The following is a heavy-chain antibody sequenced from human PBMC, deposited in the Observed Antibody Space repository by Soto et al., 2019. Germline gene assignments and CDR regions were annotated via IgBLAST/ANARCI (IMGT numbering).Heavy chain of an antibody. D-gene: IGHD1-1*01. CDR1: GYTFTTYG. CDR3: ARVWVGTTFAYYYGMDV. V-gene: IGHV1-18*01. CDR2: ISAYNGNT. J-gene: IGHJ6*02. Sequence: QVQLVQSGAEVKKPGASVKVSCKASGYTFTTYGINWVRQAPGQGLEWMGWISAYNGNTNYAQKLQGRVTMTTDTSTSTAYMELRSMRSDETAVYYWARVWVGTTFAYYYGMDVWGQGTTVTVSS.